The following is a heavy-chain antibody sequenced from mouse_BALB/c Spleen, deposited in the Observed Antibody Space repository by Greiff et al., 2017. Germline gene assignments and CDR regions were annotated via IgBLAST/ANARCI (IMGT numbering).Heavy chain of an antibody. Sequence: DVQLVESGGGLVKLGGSLKLSCAASGFTFSSYYMSWVRQTPEKRLELVAAINSNGGSTYYPDTVKGRFTISRDNAKNTLYLQMSSLKSEDTALYYCARNWDAGFAYWGQGTLVTVSA. D-gene: IGHD4-1*01. J-gene: IGHJ3*01. CDR2: INSNGGST. CDR1: GFTFSSYY. V-gene: IGHV5-6-2*01. CDR3: ARNWDAGFAY.